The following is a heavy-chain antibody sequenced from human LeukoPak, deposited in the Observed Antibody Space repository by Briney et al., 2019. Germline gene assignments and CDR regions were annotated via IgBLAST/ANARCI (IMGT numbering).Heavy chain of an antibody. CDR2: IKHDGSEK. CDR1: GFSFNSYN. Sequence: PGGSLRLSCAASGFSFNSYNMSWVRQAPGKGLEWVANIKHDGSEKYYVDSVKGRFTISRDNAKNSLYLQTNSLRAEDTAVYYCARDYFYPMDVWGQGTTVTVSS. CDR3: ARDYFYPMDV. J-gene: IGHJ6*02. V-gene: IGHV3-7*04.